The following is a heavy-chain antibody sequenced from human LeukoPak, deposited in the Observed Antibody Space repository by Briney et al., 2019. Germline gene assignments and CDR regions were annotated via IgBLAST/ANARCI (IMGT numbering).Heavy chain of an antibody. CDR1: GFTFSSYW. V-gene: IGHV3-7*01. J-gene: IGHJ3*02. CDR2: IKQDGSEK. CDR3: ARAGSGWYWSDAFDI. D-gene: IGHD6-19*01. Sequence: PGGSLRLSCAASGFTFSSYWMSWVRQAPGKGLEWVANIKQDGSEKYYVDSVKGRFTISRDNAKNSLYLQMNSLRAEDTAVYYCARAGSGWYWSDAFDIWGQGTMVTVSS.